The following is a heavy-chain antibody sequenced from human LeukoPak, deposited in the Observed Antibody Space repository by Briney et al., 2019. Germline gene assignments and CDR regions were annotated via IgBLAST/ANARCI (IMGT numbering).Heavy chain of an antibody. CDR2: IYYTGST. Sequence: KSSETLSLTCTVSGASITSYYWNWIRQPPGKGLEWIGFIYYTGSTNYNPSLKSRVTISVDTSKNQFSLKLNSVTAADTAVYFCARDGGPAEYWGQGTLAIVSS. D-gene: IGHD2-2*01. J-gene: IGHJ4*02. CDR3: ARDGGPAEY. V-gene: IGHV4-59*01. CDR1: GASITSYY.